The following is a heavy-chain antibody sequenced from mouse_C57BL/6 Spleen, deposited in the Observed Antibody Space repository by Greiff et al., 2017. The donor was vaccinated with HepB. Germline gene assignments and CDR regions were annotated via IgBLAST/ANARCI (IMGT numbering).Heavy chain of an antibody. CDR1: GYTFTDYY. CDR2: INPNNGGT. Sequence: VQLQQSGPELVKPGASVKISCKASGYTFTDYYMNWVKQSHGKSLEWIGDINPNNGGTSYNQKFKGKATLTVDKSSSTAYMELRSLTSEDSAVYYCARAVARGDDYWGQGTTLTVSS. CDR3: ARAVARGDDY. D-gene: IGHD1-1*02. J-gene: IGHJ2*01. V-gene: IGHV1-26*01.